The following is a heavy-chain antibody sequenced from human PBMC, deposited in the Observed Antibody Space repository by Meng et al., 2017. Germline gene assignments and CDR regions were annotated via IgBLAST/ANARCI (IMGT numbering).Heavy chain of an antibody. CDR2: NNPSGGST. CDR3: AREKYYYDSSGLEDY. J-gene: IGHJ4*02. D-gene: IGHD3-22*01. V-gene: IGHV1-46*01. Sequence: QGQLVKSGPEVKKPGASVKVSCKPSGYTFTSYYMHLVRQAPGQGLEWMGINNPSGGSTSYAQKFQGRVTMTRDTSTSTVYMELSSLRSEDTAVYYCAREKYYYDSSGLEDYWGQGTLVTVSS. CDR1: GYTFTSYY.